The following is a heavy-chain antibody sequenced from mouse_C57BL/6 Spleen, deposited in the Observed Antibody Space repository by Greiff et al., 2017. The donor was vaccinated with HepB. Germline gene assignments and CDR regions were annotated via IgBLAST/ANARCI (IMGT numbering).Heavy chain of an antibody. Sequence: VKLVESGAELVRPGTSVKMSCKASGYTFTNYWIGWAKQRPGHGLEWIGDIYPGGGYTNYNEKFKGKATLTADKSSSTAYMQFSSLTSEDSAIYYCARGYYGSSYGYFDVWGTGTTVTVSS. CDR2: IYPGGGYT. CDR1: GYTFTNYW. D-gene: IGHD1-1*01. J-gene: IGHJ1*03. V-gene: IGHV1-63*01. CDR3: ARGYYGSSYGYFDV.